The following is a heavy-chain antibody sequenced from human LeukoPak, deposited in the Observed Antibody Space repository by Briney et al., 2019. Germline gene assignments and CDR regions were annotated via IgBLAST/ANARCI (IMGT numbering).Heavy chain of an antibody. CDR3: TRGQSSGYSSGDP. V-gene: IGHV3-74*01. CDR2: IESDGTTT. CDR1: GFTFSRYW. Sequence: SGGSLRLSCAASGFTFSRYWMHWVRQAPGKGLVWVSRIESDGTTTTYADSVKGRFTISRDNAKNTLYLQMNSLRAEDTAVYYCTRGQSSGYSSGDPWGQGTLVTVSS. J-gene: IGHJ5*02. D-gene: IGHD3-22*01.